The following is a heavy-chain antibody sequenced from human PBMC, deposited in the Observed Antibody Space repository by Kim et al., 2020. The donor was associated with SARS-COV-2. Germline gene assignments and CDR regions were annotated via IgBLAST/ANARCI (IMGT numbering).Heavy chain of an antibody. V-gene: IGHV3-23*01. CDR3: AKDYGDYLTRYFDL. D-gene: IGHD4-17*01. Sequence: YEDSVKGRFSISRDNSKNTVHLQLNSLRPEDTALYYCAKDYGDYLTRYFDLWGRGTLVTVSS. J-gene: IGHJ2*01.